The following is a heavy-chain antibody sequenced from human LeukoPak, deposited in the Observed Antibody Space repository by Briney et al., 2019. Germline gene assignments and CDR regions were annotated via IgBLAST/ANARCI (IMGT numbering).Heavy chain of an antibody. CDR3: ARDTISYDSSGYHDY. CDR1: GLTFSSHW. CDR2: ITNDGSST. V-gene: IGHV3-74*01. J-gene: IGHJ4*02. D-gene: IGHD3-22*01. Sequence: GGSLRLSCAASGLTFSSHWMHWVRQAPGKGLVWVSRITNDGSSTTYADSVKGRFTISRDNSKNTLYLQMNSLRAEDTAVYYCARDTISYDSSGYHDYWGQGTLVTVSS.